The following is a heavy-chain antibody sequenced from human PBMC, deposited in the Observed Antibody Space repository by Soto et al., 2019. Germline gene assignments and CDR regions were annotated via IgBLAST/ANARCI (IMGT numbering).Heavy chain of an antibody. J-gene: IGHJ6*02. D-gene: IGHD1-1*01. CDR1: RFTFSSYE. Sequence: PGGSLRLSCAASRFTFSSYEMNWVRQAPGKGLEWVSYISSSGSTIYYADSVKGRFTISRDNAKNSLYLQMNSLRAEDTAVYYCARAPQPYYYYYGMDVWGQGTTVTVSS. CDR3: ARAPQPYYYYYGMDV. CDR2: ISSSGSTI. V-gene: IGHV3-48*03.